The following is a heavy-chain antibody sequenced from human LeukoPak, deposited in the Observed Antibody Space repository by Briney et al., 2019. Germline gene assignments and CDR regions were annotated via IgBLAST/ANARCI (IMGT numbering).Heavy chain of an antibody. CDR2: ISSSRSSYT. CDR3: ARDIAGVSSSTSLYYFDY. J-gene: IGHJ4*02. V-gene: IGHV3-11*06. D-gene: IGHD2-2*01. Sequence: GGSLRLSCAASGFTFSDYYMSWIRQAPGKGLEWVSYISSSRSSYTNYADSVKGRFTISRDNAKNSLYLQMNSLRAEDTAVYYCARDIAGVSSSTSLYYFDYWGQGTLVTVSS. CDR1: GFTFSDYY.